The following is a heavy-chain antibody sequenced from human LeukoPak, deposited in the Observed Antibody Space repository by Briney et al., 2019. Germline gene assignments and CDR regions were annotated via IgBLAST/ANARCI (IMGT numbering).Heavy chain of an antibody. CDR3: ATTNYCSSTSCSGHYNWFDP. D-gene: IGHD2-2*01. V-gene: IGHV3-30-3*01. CDR1: GGTFSSYA. Sequence: GASVKVSCKASGGTFSSYAMHWVRQAPGKGLEWVADISYDGSNKYYADSVKGRFTISRDNSKNTLYLQMNSLRAEDTAVYYCATTNYCSSTSCSGHYNWFDPWGQGTLVTVSS. J-gene: IGHJ5*02. CDR2: ISYDGSNK.